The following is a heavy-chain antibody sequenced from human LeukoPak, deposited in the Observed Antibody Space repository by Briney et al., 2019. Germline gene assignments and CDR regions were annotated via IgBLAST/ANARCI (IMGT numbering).Heavy chain of an antibody. CDR2: ISSSGSAI. CDR1: GFTFSSYR. CDR3: ARPYCSSTTCYGFLNY. D-gene: IGHD2-2*01. V-gene: IGHV3-48*04. Sequence: GGSLRLSCAASGFTFSSYRMNWVRQAPGKGLEWVSYISSSGSAIYYADSVKGRFTVSRDNAKNSLFLQISSLRAEDTAVYFCARPYCSSTTCYGFLNYWGQGTLVTVSS. J-gene: IGHJ4*02.